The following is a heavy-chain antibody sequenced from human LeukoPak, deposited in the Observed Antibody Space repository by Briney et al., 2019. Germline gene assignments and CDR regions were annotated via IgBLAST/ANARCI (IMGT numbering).Heavy chain of an antibody. J-gene: IGHJ4*02. V-gene: IGHV5-51*01. D-gene: IGHD5-24*01. CDR2: IYPGDSNI. CDR1: GYSFTTYW. Sequence: GESLKISCKGSGYSFTTYWIAWVRQMPGKGLEWMRIIYPGDSNIRYSPSFQGQVTISADKSISTAYLQWSSLRASDTAMYYCARLSETSTIGGFDDWGQGTLVTVSS. CDR3: ARLSETSTIGGFDD.